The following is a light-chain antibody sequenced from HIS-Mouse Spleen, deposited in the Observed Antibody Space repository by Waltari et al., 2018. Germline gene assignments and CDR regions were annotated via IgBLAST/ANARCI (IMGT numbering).Light chain of an antibody. CDR3: QQANSFPHT. CDR1: LGDKY. V-gene: IGKV1-12*01. Sequence: PPSVSVSPGQTASITCSGDKLGDKYACWYQQKPGKAPKLLIYAASSLQSGVPSRFSGSGSGTDFTLTISSLQPEDFATYYCQQANSFPHTFGQGTKLEIK. CDR2: AAS. J-gene: IGKJ2*01.